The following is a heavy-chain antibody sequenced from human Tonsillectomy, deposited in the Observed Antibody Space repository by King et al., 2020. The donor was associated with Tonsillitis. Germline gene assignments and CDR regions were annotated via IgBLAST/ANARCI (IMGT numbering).Heavy chain of an antibody. J-gene: IGHJ4*02. CDR3: ARSPEWLRIDY. CDR1: GGSISSYY. V-gene: IGHV4-59*01. CDR2: IYYSGST. D-gene: IGHD3-3*01. Sequence: QLQESGPGLVKPSETLSLTCTVSGGSISSYYWSWIRQPPGKGLEWIGYIYYSGSTNYNPSLKSRVTISVDTSKNQFSLKLSSVTAADTAVYYCARSPEWLRIDYWGQGTLVTVSS.